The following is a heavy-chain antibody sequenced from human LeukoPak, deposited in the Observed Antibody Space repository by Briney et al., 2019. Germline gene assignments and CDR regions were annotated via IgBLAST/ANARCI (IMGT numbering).Heavy chain of an antibody. Sequence: GRSLGLSCAASGFTFNDYAMHWVRQAPGKGLEWVSGISWNSGTIGYADSVKGRFTISRDNAKNSLFLKMNSLRAEDTALYYCAKDLQQLVRGDFDYWGQGTLVTVSS. CDR1: GFTFNDYA. CDR3: AKDLQQLVRGDFDY. J-gene: IGHJ4*02. D-gene: IGHD6-13*01. V-gene: IGHV3-9*01. CDR2: ISWNSGTI.